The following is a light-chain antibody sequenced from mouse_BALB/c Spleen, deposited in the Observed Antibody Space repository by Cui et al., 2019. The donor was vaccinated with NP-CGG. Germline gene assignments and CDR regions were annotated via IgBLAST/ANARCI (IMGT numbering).Light chain of an antibody. CDR1: TGAVTTSNY. J-gene: IGLJ1*01. V-gene: IGLV1*01. CDR2: GTN. CDR3: ALWYSNHWV. Sequence: QTVVTKESALTTSPGETVTLTCRSSTGAVTTSNYANWVQEKPDHLFAGLIGGTNNRAPGVPARFSGSLIGDKAARTITGAQTEDEAIYFCALWYSNHWVFGGGTKLTVL.